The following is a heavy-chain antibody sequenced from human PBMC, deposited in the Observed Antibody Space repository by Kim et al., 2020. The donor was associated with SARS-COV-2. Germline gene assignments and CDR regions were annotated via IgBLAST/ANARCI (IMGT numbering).Heavy chain of an antibody. J-gene: IGHJ4*02. CDR1: GFTFSSYG. CDR3: AKDRLVVGTLNYFDY. CDR2: ISYDGSNK. Sequence: GGSLRLSCAASGFTFSSYGMHWVRQAPGKGLEWVAVISYDGSNKYYADSVKGRFTISRDNSKNTLYLQMNSLRAEDTAVYYCAKDRLVVGTLNYFDYWGQGTLVTVSS. V-gene: IGHV3-30*18. D-gene: IGHD3-22*01.